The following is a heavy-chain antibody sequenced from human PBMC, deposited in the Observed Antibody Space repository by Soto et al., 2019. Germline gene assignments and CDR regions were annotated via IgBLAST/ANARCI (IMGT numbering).Heavy chain of an antibody. J-gene: IGHJ3*01. Sequence: QVPLLQSGAEVKKPGASMRFSCKASVKTLSGYYFHWVRQAPGQGLEWVGWINTHTGATEFAEKFLGRVTMTRDMSIKTIFMEMSSLSLDDTAVYYCATWARTDQLFLGAFDVWGQGTMVTVSS. D-gene: IGHD2-21*01. CDR1: VKTLSGYY. V-gene: IGHV1-2*02. CDR3: ATWARTDQLFLGAFDV. CDR2: INTHTGAT.